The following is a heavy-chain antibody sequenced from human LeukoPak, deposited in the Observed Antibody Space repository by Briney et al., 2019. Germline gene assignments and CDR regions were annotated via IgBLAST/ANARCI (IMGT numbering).Heavy chain of an antibody. Sequence: PGGSLRLSCAASGFIFRRYWMTWVRQAPGKGLEWVANIKQDGSEKNYLDSVRGRFTISRDDARNSLYLQMNSLRGEDTALYYCARVPWNDAYFDNWGQGTLVTASP. CDR1: GFIFRRYW. J-gene: IGHJ4*02. CDR2: IKQDGSEK. V-gene: IGHV3-7*05. D-gene: IGHD1-1*01. CDR3: ARVPWNDAYFDN.